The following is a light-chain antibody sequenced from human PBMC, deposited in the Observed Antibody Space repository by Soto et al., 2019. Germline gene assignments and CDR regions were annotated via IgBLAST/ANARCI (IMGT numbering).Light chain of an antibody. V-gene: IGKV3-20*01. CDR1: QSVSSSY. J-gene: IGKJ1*01. Sequence: EIVLTQSPGTLPLSPGERATLSCRASQSVSSSYLAWYQQKPGQAPRLLIYGASSRTTGIPDRFSRSGSGTDFTLTISRLEPEDFSVYYCQQYGSSPRTCGQGPKVEIK. CDR2: GAS. CDR3: QQYGSSPRT.